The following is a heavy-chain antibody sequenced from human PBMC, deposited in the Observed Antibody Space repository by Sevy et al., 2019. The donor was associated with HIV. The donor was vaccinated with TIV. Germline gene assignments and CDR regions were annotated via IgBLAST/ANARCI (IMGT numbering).Heavy chain of an antibody. Sequence: GALRLSCAVSGFSFDSYGMTWVRQAPGKGLEWVSGISGSGSRTYYADSVKGRFIISRDNSKNTLDLQMNSLRSEDTAIYYCAKGGGGHYDPDEIGYYFYYYNMDVWGKGTTVTVSS. CDR2: ISGSGSRT. D-gene: IGHD3-22*01. CDR1: GFSFDSYG. V-gene: IGHV3-23*01. CDR3: AKGGGGHYDPDEIGYYFYYYNMDV. J-gene: IGHJ6*03.